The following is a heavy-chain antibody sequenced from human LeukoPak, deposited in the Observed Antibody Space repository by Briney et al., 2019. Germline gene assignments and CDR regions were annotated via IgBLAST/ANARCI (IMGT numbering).Heavy chain of an antibody. J-gene: IGHJ6*02. CDR3: AKDPILYRDLRGGMDV. V-gene: IGHV3-23*01. D-gene: IGHD2-8*01. Sequence: PGGSLRLSCAASGFTFSSYAMSWVRQAPGKGLEWVSAISGSGGSTYYADSVKGRFTISRDNSKNTLYLQMNSLRAEDTAVYYCAKDPILYRDLRGGMDVWGQGTTVTVSS. CDR2: ISGSGGST. CDR1: GFTFSSYA.